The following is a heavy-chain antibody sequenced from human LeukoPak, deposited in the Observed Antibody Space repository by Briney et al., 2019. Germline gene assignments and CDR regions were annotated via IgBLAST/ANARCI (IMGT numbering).Heavy chain of an antibody. D-gene: IGHD2-21*02. CDR2: IYTSGST. V-gene: IGHV4-4*07. CDR3: AREEVGGDVPDLLYFDY. Sequence: SETLSLTCTVSGGSISSYYWSWIRQPPGKGLEWIWRIYTSGSTNYNPSLKSRVTMSVDTTKNQFSLKLSSVTAADTAEYYCAREEVGGDVPDLLYFDYWGQGSLVTVSS. J-gene: IGHJ4*02. CDR1: GGSISSYY.